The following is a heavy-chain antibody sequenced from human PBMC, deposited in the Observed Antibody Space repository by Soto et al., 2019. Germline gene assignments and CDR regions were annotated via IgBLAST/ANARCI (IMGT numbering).Heavy chain of an antibody. CDR1: GFTFSSYW. Sequence: PGGSLRLSCAASGFTFSSYWMSWVRQAPGKGLEGVANIKQDGSEKYYVDSVKGRFTISRDNAKNSLYLQMNSLRAEDTAVYYCARDPNIVLVPAALRSYYYYYGMDVWGQGTTVTVSS. J-gene: IGHJ6*02. D-gene: IGHD2-2*01. CDR2: IKQDGSEK. CDR3: ARDPNIVLVPAALRSYYYYYGMDV. V-gene: IGHV3-7*01.